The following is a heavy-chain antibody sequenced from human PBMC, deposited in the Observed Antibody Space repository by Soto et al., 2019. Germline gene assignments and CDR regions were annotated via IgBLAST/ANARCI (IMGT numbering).Heavy chain of an antibody. CDR1: GGSISSGDYY. Sequence: PSETLSLTCTVSGGSISSGDYYWSWIRQPPGKGLEWIGYIYYSGSTYYNPSLKSRVTISVDTSKNQFSLKLSSVTAADTAVYYCARVRALKVQLERRQNQGYYYYMDVWGKGTTVTVSS. CDR2: IYYSGST. V-gene: IGHV4-30-4*01. D-gene: IGHD1-1*01. CDR3: ARVRALKVQLERRQNQGYYYYMDV. J-gene: IGHJ6*03.